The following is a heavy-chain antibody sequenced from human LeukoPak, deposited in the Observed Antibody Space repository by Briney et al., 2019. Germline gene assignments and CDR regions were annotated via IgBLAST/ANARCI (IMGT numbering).Heavy chain of an antibody. D-gene: IGHD5-24*01. V-gene: IGHV3-30-3*01. CDR1: GFTFSSYA. CDR2: ISYDGSNK. CDR3: ARVKLRWLQFDAFGI. J-gene: IGHJ3*02. Sequence: GRSLRLSCAASGFTFSSYAMHWVRQAPGKGLEWVAVISYDGSNKYYADSVKGRFTISRDNSKNTLYLQMNSLRAEDTAVYYCARVKLRWLQFDAFGIWGQGTMVTVSS.